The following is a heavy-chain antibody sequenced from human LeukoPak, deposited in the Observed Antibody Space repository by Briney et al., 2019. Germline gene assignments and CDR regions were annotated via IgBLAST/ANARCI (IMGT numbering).Heavy chain of an antibody. CDR3: AREPDYGSSRGLTKLYYYYGMDV. Sequence: GGSLRLSCAASGFSFISYGMHWVRQAPGKGLEWVAVISYDGSNKYYADSVKGRFTISRDNSKNTLYLQMNSLRAEDTAVYYCAREPDYGSSRGLTKLYYYYGMDVWGQGTTVTVSS. J-gene: IGHJ6*02. D-gene: IGHD4-17*01. V-gene: IGHV3-30*03. CDR2: ISYDGSNK. CDR1: GFSFISYG.